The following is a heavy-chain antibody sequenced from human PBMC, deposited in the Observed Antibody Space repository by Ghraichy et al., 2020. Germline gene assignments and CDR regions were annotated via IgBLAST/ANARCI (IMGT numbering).Heavy chain of an antibody. D-gene: IGHD2-2*01. CDR3: ARVVNIVVVPAAHSQYFQH. CDR2: IIPILGIA. V-gene: IGHV1-69*02. Sequence: SVKVSCKASGGTFSSYTISWVRQAPGQGLEWMGRIIPILGIANYAQKFQGRVTITADKSTSTAYMELSSLRSEDTAVYYCARVVNIVVVPAAHSQYFQHWGQGTLVTVSS. J-gene: IGHJ1*01. CDR1: GGTFSSYT.